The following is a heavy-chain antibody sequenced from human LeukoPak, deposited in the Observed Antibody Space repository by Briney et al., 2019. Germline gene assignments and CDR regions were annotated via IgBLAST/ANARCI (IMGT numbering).Heavy chain of an antibody. D-gene: IGHD4-11*01. V-gene: IGHV3-23*01. J-gene: IGHJ4*02. CDR2: ISGSGGST. Sequence: GGSLRLSCAASGFTFSSYAMSWVRQAPGKGLEWVSAISGSGGSTYYADSVKGRFTISRDNSKNTLYLQMSSLRAEDTAVYYCAKDLQYVPHFDYWGQGTLVTVSS. CDR3: AKDLQYVPHFDY. CDR1: GFTFSSYA.